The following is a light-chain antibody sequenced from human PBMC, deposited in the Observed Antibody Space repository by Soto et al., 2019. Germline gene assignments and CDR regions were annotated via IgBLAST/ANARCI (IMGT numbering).Light chain of an antibody. Sequence: SVLTQPASVSESPGQSITISCTGTSNGIGNDNFVSWYQQHPGKAPKLLIYEASERPSGVSNRFSGSKSGYTASLTISGLQAEDEADYYCCAYAGTGTFYVFGPGTKVTV. CDR2: EAS. CDR1: SNGIGNDNF. CDR3: CAYAGTGTFYV. V-gene: IGLV2-23*01. J-gene: IGLJ1*01.